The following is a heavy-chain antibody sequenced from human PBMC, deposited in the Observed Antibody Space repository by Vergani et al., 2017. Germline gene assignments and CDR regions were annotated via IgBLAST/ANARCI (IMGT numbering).Heavy chain of an antibody. J-gene: IGHJ5*02. D-gene: IGHD6-13*01. CDR3: ARETSSSWYGRWFDP. Sequence: HVQLQESGPGLVKPSETLSLTCTVSGGSISSYYWSWIRQPPGKGLEWIGYIYYSGSTNYNPSLKSRVTISVDTSKNQFSLKLRSVTAADTAVYYCARETSSSWYGRWFDPWGQGTLVTVSS. CDR2: IYYSGST. CDR1: GGSISSYY. V-gene: IGHV4-59*01.